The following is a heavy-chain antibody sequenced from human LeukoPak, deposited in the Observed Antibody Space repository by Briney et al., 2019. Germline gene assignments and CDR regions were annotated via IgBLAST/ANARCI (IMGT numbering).Heavy chain of an antibody. V-gene: IGHV4-28*01. D-gene: IGHD6-19*01. J-gene: IGHJ3*02. CDR1: GDSISSNYW. Sequence: SETLSLTCAVSGDSISSNYWWSWIRQSPEKGLEWIGYIYYSGSTHQNPSLQSRLTMPVDTSKNQFSLKLSSVTAVDTAVYYCARKASGWYAFDIWGQGTTVTVSS. CDR2: IYYSGST. CDR3: ARKASGWYAFDI.